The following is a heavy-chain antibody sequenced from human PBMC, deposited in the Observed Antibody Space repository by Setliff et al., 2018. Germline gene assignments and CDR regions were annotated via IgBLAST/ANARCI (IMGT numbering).Heavy chain of an antibody. Sequence: GGSLRLSCEASGFTFSHYPMHWVRQAPGKGLEWVAVILYDGGNEYYADSVKGRFTISRDNSKDTLYLQMNSLRVDDTAVYYCARDLTSSWYAGSAYWGQGTLVTVSS. CDR2: ILYDGGNE. V-gene: IGHV3-30*04. J-gene: IGHJ4*02. CDR3: ARDLTSSWYAGSAY. D-gene: IGHD6-13*01. CDR1: GFTFSHYP.